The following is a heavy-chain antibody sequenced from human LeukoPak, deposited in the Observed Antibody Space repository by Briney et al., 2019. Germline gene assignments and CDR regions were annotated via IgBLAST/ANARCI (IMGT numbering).Heavy chain of an antibody. CDR3: ASHPYYDFWSGYDYYYYMDV. J-gene: IGHJ6*03. D-gene: IGHD3-3*01. V-gene: IGHV3-30*02. Sequence: GGSLRLSCAASGFIFSDNYMSWIRQAPGKGLEWVAFIRYDGSNKYYADSVKGRFTISRDNSKNSLYLQMNSLRAEDTAVYYCASHPYYDFWSGYDYYYYMDVWGKGTTVTVSS. CDR1: GFIFSDNY. CDR2: IRYDGSNK.